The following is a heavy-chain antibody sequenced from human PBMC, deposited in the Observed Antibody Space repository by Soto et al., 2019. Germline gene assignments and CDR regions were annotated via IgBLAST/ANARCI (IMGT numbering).Heavy chain of an antibody. CDR2: IDWDDDK. D-gene: IGHD1-20*01. CDR3: ARTRYNWNQYYYYGMDV. Sequence: SGPTLVNPKQTLTLTCTFSVFSLSTNGMCVSWIRQPPGKALEWLALIDWDDDKYYSTSLKTRLTISKDTSKNQVVLTMTNMDPVDTATYYCARTRYNWNQYYYYGMDVWGQGTTVTVSS. J-gene: IGHJ6*02. CDR1: VFSLSTNGMC. V-gene: IGHV2-70*01.